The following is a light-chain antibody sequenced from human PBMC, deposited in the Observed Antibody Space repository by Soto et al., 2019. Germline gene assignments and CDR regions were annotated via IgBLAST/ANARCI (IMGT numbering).Light chain of an antibody. CDR1: SSDVGGYEY. Sequence: QSVLTQPASVSGSPGQSITISCTGTSSDVGGYEYVSWYQQHPGQAPKLMIYEVRDRPSGVSSRFSGSKSGNTASLTISGLQAEDEADYYCSSYRGGSTYVFGTGTKLTVL. CDR3: SSYRGGSTYV. CDR2: EVR. J-gene: IGLJ1*01. V-gene: IGLV2-14*01.